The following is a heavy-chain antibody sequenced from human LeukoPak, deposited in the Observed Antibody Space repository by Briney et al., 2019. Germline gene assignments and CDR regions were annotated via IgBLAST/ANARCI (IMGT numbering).Heavy chain of an antibody. V-gene: IGHV3-21*01. CDR2: ISSSSSYI. D-gene: IGHD2-21*02. CDR1: GFTFSSYS. J-gene: IGHJ4*02. CDR3: AKPRVTAIAGAFDY. Sequence: PGGSLRLSCAASGFTFSSYSMNWVRQAPGKGLEWVSSISSSSSYIYYADSVKGRFTISRDNAKNSLYLQMNSLRAEDTAVYYCAKPRVTAIAGAFDYWGQGTPVTVSS.